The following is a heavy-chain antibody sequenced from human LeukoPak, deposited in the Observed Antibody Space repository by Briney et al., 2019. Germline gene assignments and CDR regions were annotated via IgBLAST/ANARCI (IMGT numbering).Heavy chain of an antibody. CDR3: ARDYKGYFPPRRAFDI. CDR1: GYTFTGYY. D-gene: IGHD1-26*01. CDR2: INPNSGGT. J-gene: IGHJ3*02. Sequence: ASVKVSCKASGYTFTGYYMHWVRQAPGQGLEWMGWINPNSGGTNYAQKLQGRVTMTRDTSISTAYMELSRLRSDDTAVYYCARDYKGYFPPRRAFDIWGQGTMVTVSS. V-gene: IGHV1-2*02.